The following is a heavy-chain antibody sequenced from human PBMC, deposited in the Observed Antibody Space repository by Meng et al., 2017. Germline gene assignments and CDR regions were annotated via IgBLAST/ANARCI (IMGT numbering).Heavy chain of an antibody. CDR2: ISYDGSNK. D-gene: IGHD6-19*01. CDR3: ARGRAALQWLAD. J-gene: IGHJ4*02. Sequence: VALVESGGGVVQPGRSLRLSCAASGFTFSSYAMHWVRQAPGKGLEWVAVISYDGSNKYYADSVKGRFTISRDNSKNTLYLQMNSLRAEDTAVYYCARGRAALQWLADWGQGTLVTVSS. V-gene: IGHV3-30*01. CDR1: GFTFSSYA.